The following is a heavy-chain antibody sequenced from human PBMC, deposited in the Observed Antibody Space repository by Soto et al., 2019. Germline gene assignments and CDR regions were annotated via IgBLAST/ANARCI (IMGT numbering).Heavy chain of an antibody. J-gene: IGHJ4*02. Sequence: ASVKVSCKASGYTFTGYYMHWVRQAPGQGLEWMGWINPNSGGTNYAQKFQGWVTMTRDTSISTAYMELSRLRSDDTAVYYCARGLLEWELLAPSPYYFDYWGQGTLVTVSS. CDR2: INPNSGGT. D-gene: IGHD1-26*01. CDR3: ARGLLEWELLAPSPYYFDY. V-gene: IGHV1-2*04. CDR1: GYTFTGYY.